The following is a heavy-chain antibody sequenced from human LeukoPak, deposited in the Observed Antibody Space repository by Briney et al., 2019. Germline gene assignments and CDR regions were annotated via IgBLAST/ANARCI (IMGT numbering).Heavy chain of an antibody. Sequence: SETLSLTCTVSGGSISSYYWSWIRQPPGKGLEWIGYIYYSGSTNYNPSLKSRVTISVGTSKNQFSLKLSSVTAADTAVYYCARGPLAAGYVWGQGTLVTVSS. V-gene: IGHV4-59*01. D-gene: IGHD6-13*01. CDR3: ARGPLAAGYV. CDR1: GGSISSYY. J-gene: IGHJ4*02. CDR2: IYYSGST.